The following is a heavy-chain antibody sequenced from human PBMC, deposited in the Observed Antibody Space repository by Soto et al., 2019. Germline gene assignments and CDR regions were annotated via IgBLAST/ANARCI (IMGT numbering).Heavy chain of an antibody. CDR3: AKGGSTGRWPYYYGMDV. V-gene: IGHV3-23*01. Sequence: EVQLLESGGGLVQPGGSLRLSCAASGFTFSSYAMSWVRQAPGKGLEWVSAISGSGGSTYYADSVKGRFTISRDNSKNTLYLQMNSLRAEDTAVYYWAKGGSTGRWPYYYGMDVWGQGTTVTVSS. CDR1: GFTFSSYA. J-gene: IGHJ6*02. CDR2: ISGSGGST. D-gene: IGHD2-2*01.